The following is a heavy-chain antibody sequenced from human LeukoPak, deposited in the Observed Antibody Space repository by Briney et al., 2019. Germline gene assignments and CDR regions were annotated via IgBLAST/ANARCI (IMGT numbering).Heavy chain of an antibody. D-gene: IGHD6-13*01. CDR2: VYHTGTT. CDR1: DGSITDYY. V-gene: IGHV4-59*01. Sequence: SETLSLTCTVSDGSITDYYWNWVRQSPEKGLEWIGYVYHTGTTYYSPSLKSRVTISLDRSKNQFSLSLNSVTAADTAVYYCARGARFSSWQGPYMDVWGQGTLVTVSS. CDR3: ARGARFSSWQGPYMDV. J-gene: IGHJ4*02.